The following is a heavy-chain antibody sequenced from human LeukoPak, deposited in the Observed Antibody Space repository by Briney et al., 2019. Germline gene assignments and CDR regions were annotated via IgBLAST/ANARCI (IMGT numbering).Heavy chain of an antibody. D-gene: IGHD6-6*01. J-gene: IGHJ4*02. Sequence: AASVKVSCKASGYTFTSYGISWVRQAPGQGLEWMGGIIPIFGTANYAQKFQGRVTITTDESTSTAYMELSSLRSEDTAVYYCARNAEYSSPRDWGQGTLVTVSS. CDR3: ARNAEYSSPRD. CDR2: IIPIFGTA. V-gene: IGHV1-69*05. CDR1: GYTFTSYG.